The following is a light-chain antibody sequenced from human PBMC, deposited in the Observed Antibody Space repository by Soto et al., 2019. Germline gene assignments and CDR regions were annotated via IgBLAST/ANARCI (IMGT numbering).Light chain of an antibody. CDR2: GVT. Sequence: EIVLTQSPATLSVSPGETATLSCRASQSVSANLAWYQLKPGQAPRLLIYGVTTSAAGFPGKFSGSGSGTEFTLTITGLQSEDSAVYYCQQYDNWPTFGPGTKVDIK. CDR3: QQYDNWPT. CDR1: QSVSAN. J-gene: IGKJ3*01. V-gene: IGKV3-15*01.